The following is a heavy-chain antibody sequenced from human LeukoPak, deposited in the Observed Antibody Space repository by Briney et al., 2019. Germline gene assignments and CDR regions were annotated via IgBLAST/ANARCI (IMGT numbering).Heavy chain of an antibody. CDR3: AREMATITSDY. D-gene: IGHD5-24*01. Sequence: GGSLRLSCAASGFTFSSYAMSWVRQAPGKGLVWVSRINSDRSSTSYADSVKGRFTISRDNAKNTLYLQMNSLRAEDTAVYYCAREMATITSDYWGQGTLVTVSS. CDR2: INSDRSST. CDR1: GFTFSSYA. V-gene: IGHV3-74*01. J-gene: IGHJ4*02.